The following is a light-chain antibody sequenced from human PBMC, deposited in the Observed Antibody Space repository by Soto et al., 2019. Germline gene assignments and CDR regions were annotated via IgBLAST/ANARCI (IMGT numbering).Light chain of an antibody. CDR3: KQYGSSGT. Sequence: ELVLTQSPGTLSMSPVARATLSCRASQSVSNNYLAWYQQKPGQAPRLLIYGASNRATGIPDRFSGSGSGTDFTLTISRLEPEDFAVYYCKQYGSSGTVGHGIKVVIK. CDR2: GAS. J-gene: IGKJ1*01. V-gene: IGKV3-20*01. CDR1: QSVSNNY.